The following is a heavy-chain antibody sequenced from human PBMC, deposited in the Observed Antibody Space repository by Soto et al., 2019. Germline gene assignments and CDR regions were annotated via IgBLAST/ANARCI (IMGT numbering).Heavy chain of an antibody. D-gene: IGHD5-12*01. CDR1: GFTFSSYA. CDR3: AKDRGYTGYDNWFDS. Sequence: GGSLRLSCTASGFTFSSYAMSWVRQAPGQGLEWVSAISGGGGTTYYADSVKGRFTISRDNSENTLYLQMNNLRAEDTAVYYCAKDRGYTGYDNWFDSWGQGTLVTVSS. CDR2: ISGGGGTT. J-gene: IGHJ5*01. V-gene: IGHV3-23*01.